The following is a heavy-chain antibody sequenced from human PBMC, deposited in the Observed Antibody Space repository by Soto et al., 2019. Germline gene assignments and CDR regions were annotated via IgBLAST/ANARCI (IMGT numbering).Heavy chain of an antibody. CDR1: GGTFSSYT. J-gene: IGHJ6*03. Sequence: QVQLVQSGAEVKKPGSSVKVSCKASGGTFSSYTISWVRQAPGQGLEWMGRIIPILGIANYAQKFQGRVTSTADKSTSSAYMGLSSLRSEDTAVYYCARDGVVVAATRGYMDVWGKGTTVTVSS. D-gene: IGHD2-15*01. V-gene: IGHV1-69*08. CDR3: ARDGVVVAATRGYMDV. CDR2: IIPILGIA.